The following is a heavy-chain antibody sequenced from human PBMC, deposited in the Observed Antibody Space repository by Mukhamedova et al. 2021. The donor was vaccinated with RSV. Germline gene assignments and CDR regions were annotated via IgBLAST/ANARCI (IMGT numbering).Heavy chain of an antibody. CDR2: TYYSGSS. V-gene: IGHV4-61*08. J-gene: IGHJ4*02. D-gene: IGHD6-19*01. CDR1: GGYY. Sequence: GGYYWSWIRQPPGKGLEWIAYTYYSGSSEYNASLQSRVTMSFDMSKNQFSLQLTSVTAADTAVYYCARGGVAPSDDSGWYAYWGQG. CDR3: ARGGVAPSDDSGWYAY.